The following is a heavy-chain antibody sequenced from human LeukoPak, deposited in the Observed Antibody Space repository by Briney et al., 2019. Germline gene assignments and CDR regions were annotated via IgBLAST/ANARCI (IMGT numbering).Heavy chain of an antibody. V-gene: IGHV3-74*01. Sequence: PGGSLRLSCAASGFNLSTYWMHWVRQTPGKGLVWVSRINEGGSSTDYADSVKGRFTISRDNAKNTLYLQMNSLRAEDTAVYYCAKDLRGSHDYWGQGTLVTVSA. CDR1: GFNLSTYW. D-gene: IGHD1-26*01. CDR3: AKDLRGSHDY. J-gene: IGHJ4*02. CDR2: INEGGSST.